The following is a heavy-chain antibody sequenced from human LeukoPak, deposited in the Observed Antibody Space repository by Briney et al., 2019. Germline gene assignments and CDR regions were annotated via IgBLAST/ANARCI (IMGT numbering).Heavy chain of an antibody. V-gene: IGHV4-4*02. CDR3: AGTNFFGSGPLY. CDR2: IHHSGST. CDR1: GGSIGSNDW. J-gene: IGHJ4*02. D-gene: IGHD3-10*01. Sequence: PSETLSLTCTVSGGSIGSNDWWSWVCQAPGRGLEWIGEIHHSGSTVYNPSLQSRVTILLDKSRNQFSLNLSSVTAADTAVYYCAGTNFFGSGPLYWGQGILVPVSS.